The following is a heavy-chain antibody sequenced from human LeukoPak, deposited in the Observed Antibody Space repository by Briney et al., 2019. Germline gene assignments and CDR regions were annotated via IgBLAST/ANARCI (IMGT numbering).Heavy chain of an antibody. CDR2: ISASGGST. V-gene: IGHV3-23*01. CDR3: AKDQRRESPHYLDS. J-gene: IGHJ4*02. CDR1: GSTFSSSA. Sequence: PGGSLRLSCAASGSTFSSSAMSWVRQVPGKGLEWVSGISASGGSTYYADSVRGRFTISRDNSKNTLYVQMNSLRDEDTAVYYCAKDQRRESPHYLDSWGQGTLVTVSS.